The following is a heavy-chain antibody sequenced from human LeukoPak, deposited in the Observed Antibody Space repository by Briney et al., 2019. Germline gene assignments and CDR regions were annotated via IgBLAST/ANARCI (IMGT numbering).Heavy chain of an antibody. D-gene: IGHD2-2*02. CDR3: AATRGYCSSTSCYTAYGMDV. V-gene: IGHV4-39*07. CDR1: GGSISSSSYY. J-gene: IGHJ6*02. CDR2: IYYSGST. Sequence: SETLSLTCTVSGGSISSSSYYWGWIRQPPGKGLEWIGSIYYSGSTYYNPSLKSRVTISVDTSKNQFSLKLSSVTAADTAVYYCAATRGYCSSTSCYTAYGMDVWGQGTTVTVSS.